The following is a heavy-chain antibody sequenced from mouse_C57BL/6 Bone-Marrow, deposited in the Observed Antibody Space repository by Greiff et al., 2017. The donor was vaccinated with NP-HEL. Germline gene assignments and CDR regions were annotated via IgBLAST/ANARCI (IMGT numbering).Heavy chain of an antibody. CDR3: ARLGLGVRYAMDY. CDR1: GYTFTSYT. CDR2: INPSSGYT. J-gene: IGHJ4*01. Sequence: QVQLQQSGAELARPGASVKMSCKASGYTFTSYTMHWVKQRPGQGLEWIGYINPSSGYTKYNQKFKDKATLTADKSSSTAYMQLSSLTSEDSAVYYCARLGLGVRYAMDYWGQGTSVTVSS. V-gene: IGHV1-4*01. D-gene: IGHD2-1*01.